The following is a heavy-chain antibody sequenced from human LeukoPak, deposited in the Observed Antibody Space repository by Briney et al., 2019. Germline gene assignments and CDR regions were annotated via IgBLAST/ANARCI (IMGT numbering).Heavy chain of an antibody. V-gene: IGHV3-23*01. CDR3: ARAKPKNMVRGLIMRRESRYYFDY. CDR1: GFTLSRYG. J-gene: IGHJ4*02. Sequence: GGSLRLSCAASGFTLSRYGMSWVRQAPGQGLEWVSGISGSGFTTYYADSVKGRFTISRDNSKSTLYIQMNSLRAEDTAVYYCARAKPKNMVRGLIMRRESRYYFDYWGQGTLVTVSS. CDR2: ISGSGFTT. D-gene: IGHD3-10*01.